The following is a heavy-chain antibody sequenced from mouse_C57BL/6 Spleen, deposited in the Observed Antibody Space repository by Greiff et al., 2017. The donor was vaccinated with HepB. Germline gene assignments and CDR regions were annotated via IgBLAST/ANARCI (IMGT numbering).Heavy chain of an antibody. J-gene: IGHJ3*01. CDR2: IDPENGDT. D-gene: IGHD2-2*01. V-gene: IGHV14-4*01. CDR3: TTSGGTMVTTRGSAY. Sequence: EVQLQQSGAELVRPGASVKLSCTASGFNIKDDYMHWVKQRPEQGLEWIGWIDPENGDTEYASKFQGKATITADTSSNTAYLQLSSLTSEDTAVYYCTTSGGTMVTTRGSAYWGQGTLVTVSA. CDR1: GFNIKDDY.